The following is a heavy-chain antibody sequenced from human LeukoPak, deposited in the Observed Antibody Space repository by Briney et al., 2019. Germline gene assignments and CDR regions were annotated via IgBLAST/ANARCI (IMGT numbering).Heavy chain of an antibody. D-gene: IGHD4-23*01. V-gene: IGHV3-21*01. CDR3: ARDPAGGGNSGDAFDI. J-gene: IGHJ3*02. CDR1: GFTFSSYS. CDR2: ISSSSSYI. Sequence: GGSLRLSCAASGFTFSSYSMNWVRQAPGKGLGWVSSISSSSSYIYYADSVKGRFTISRDNAKNSLYLQMNSLRAEDTAVYYCARDPAGGGNSGDAFDIWGQGTMATVSS.